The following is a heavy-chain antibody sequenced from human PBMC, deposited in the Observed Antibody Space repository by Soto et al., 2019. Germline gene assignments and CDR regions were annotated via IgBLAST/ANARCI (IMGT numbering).Heavy chain of an antibody. J-gene: IGHJ4*02. D-gene: IGHD3-9*01. CDR2: MSGSGATT. CDR1: GFTFSTYA. CDR3: ATGSSCPSVRCHLAPFEF. V-gene: IGHV3-23*01. Sequence: EVQLLESGGGFVQPGGSLRLSCAASGFTFSTYAMSWVRQSPGKGLEWVSAMSGSGATTHHADSVKGRFTISRDNSKNTLYLQLASLRAEDTAVYFCATGSSCPSVRCHLAPFEFWGQGTLVTVS.